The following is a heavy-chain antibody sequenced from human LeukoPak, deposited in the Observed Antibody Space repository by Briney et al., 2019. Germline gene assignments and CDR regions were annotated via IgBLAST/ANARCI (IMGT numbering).Heavy chain of an antibody. J-gene: IGHJ3*02. V-gene: IGHV3-23*01. CDR2: IGDSGGST. CDR1: GFTFSSYA. D-gene: IGHD3-10*01. Sequence: GGSLRLSCAASGFTFSSYAMTWVRQAPGKGLEWVSGIGDSGGSTYYADSVKGRFTISRDNSKNTLYLQMNSLRAEDTAVYYCAKGITMVRGVTILVDAFDIWGQGTMVTVSS. CDR3: AKGITMVRGVTILVDAFDI.